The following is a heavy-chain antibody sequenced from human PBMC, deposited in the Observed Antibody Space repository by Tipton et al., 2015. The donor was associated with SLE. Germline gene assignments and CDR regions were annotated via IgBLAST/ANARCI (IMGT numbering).Heavy chain of an antibody. J-gene: IGHJ5*02. V-gene: IGHV4-4*07. CDR2: VYTDGST. CDR1: GVSVSSYY. Sequence: TLSLTCTVSGVSVSSYYWSWIRQPPGKGLEWIGRVYTDGSTNYNPSLQSRVTISVDTSKNHFSLNLSSVTAADTAIYYCARLNLQAWFDPWGQGTLVTVRS. CDR3: ARLNLQAWFDP.